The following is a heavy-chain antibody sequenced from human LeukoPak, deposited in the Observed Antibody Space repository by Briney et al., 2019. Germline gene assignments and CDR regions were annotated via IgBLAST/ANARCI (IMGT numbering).Heavy chain of an antibody. V-gene: IGHV5-51*01. J-gene: IGHJ6*02. CDR1: GYTFPSYW. D-gene: IGHD6-13*01. CDR2: IYPSDSDR. Sequence: GESLKISCKGSGYTFPSYWIAWVRQMPGKGLEWMGNIYPSDSDRRYSPSFQGLVTISADKSVSTAYLQWSSLRASDTAMYYCVVQAALGTSGVWGQGTTVTVSS. CDR3: VVQAALGTSGV.